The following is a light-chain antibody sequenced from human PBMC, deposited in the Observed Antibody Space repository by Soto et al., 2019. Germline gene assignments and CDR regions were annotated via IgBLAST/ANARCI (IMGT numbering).Light chain of an antibody. CDR1: SSDVGGYNY. CDR3: SNNPYV. CDR2: EVT. J-gene: IGLJ1*01. V-gene: IGLV2-8*01. Sequence: QSVLTQPPSASGSPGQSVTISCTGTSSDVGGYNYVSWYQQEPGKAPKLMIYEVTKRPSGVPDRFSGSKSGNTASLTVSGLQAGDEGDYSGSNNPYVFGTGTKVTVL.